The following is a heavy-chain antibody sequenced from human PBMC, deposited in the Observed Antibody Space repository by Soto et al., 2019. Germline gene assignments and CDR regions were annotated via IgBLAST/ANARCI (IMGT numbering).Heavy chain of an antibody. D-gene: IGHD3-3*01. V-gene: IGHV4-34*01. CDR3: ARVYKIFGVVIIPGFVDY. J-gene: IGHJ4*02. CDR2: INHSGST. CDR1: GGSFSGYY. Sequence: SETLSLTCAVYGGSFSGYYWSWIRQPPGKGLEWNGEINHSGSTNYNPSLKSRVTISVDTSKNQFSLKLSSVTAADTAVYYCARVYKIFGVVIIPGFVDYWGQGTLVTVSS.